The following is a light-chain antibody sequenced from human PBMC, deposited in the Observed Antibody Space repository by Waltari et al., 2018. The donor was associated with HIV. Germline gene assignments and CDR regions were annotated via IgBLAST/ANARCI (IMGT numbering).Light chain of an antibody. Sequence: DIQITQSPSTLSASVGDRVTITCRASQSISTWLAWYQQKPGKAPKLLIYKASSLESGVPSRFSGSGSGTEFTLTITSLQPDEFATYYCQHYTSYPFGQGTKVEIK. CDR1: QSISTW. CDR3: QHYTSYP. CDR2: KAS. V-gene: IGKV1-5*03. J-gene: IGKJ2*01.